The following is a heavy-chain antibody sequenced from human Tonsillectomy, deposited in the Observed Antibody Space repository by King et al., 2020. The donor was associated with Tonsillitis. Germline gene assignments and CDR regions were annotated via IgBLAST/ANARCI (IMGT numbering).Heavy chain of an antibody. CDR3: ARTSDTAAPADY. CDR2: IWYDGSNK. Sequence: VQLVESGGGVVQPGRSLRLSCVASGFTFTNYGMHWVRQAPGKGLEWVAIIWYDGSNKYYGDSVKGRFTLSRDNSKNTVYLQMSSLRAEDTAVYYCARTSDTAAPADYWGQGTLVTVSS. D-gene: IGHD5-18*01. V-gene: IGHV3-33*01. CDR1: GFTFTNYG. J-gene: IGHJ4*02.